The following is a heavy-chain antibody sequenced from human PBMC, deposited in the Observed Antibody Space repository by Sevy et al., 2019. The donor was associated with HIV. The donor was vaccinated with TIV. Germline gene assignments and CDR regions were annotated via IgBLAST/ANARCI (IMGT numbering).Heavy chain of an antibody. CDR1: GGSISSSSYY. CDR2: IYYSGST. V-gene: IGHV4-39*01. D-gene: IGHD3-22*01. J-gene: IGHJ3*02. CDR3: ARHRDYYDSSGYYYLMNAFDI. Sequence: SETLSLTCTVSGGSISSSSYYWGWIRQPPGKGLEWIGSIYYSGSTYYNPSLKSRVTISVDTSKNQFSLKLSSVTAADTALYYCARHRDYYDSSGYYYLMNAFDIWGQGTMVTVSS.